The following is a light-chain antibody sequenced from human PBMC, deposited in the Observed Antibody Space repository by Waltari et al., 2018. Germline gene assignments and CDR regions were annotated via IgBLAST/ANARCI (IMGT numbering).Light chain of an antibody. V-gene: IGKV3-11*01. CDR1: QSVSSY. CDR2: DAS. J-gene: IGKJ4*01. Sequence: EIVLTQSPATLSLSPGERATLSCGASQSVSSYLARYQQKPGQAPRLLIYDASNRATGIPVRFSVSRSETDFTLTISSLEPEDSAVYYCQQSRNCPLTFGGGTKVEIK. CDR3: QQSRNCPLT.